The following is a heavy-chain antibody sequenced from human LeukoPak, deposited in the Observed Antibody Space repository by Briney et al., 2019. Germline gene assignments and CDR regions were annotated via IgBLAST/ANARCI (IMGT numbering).Heavy chain of an antibody. D-gene: IGHD3-10*01. J-gene: IGHJ4*02. CDR3: ASYMVRGIFDY. Sequence: SETLSLTCAVSGGSISSSKWWSWVRQPPGKGLEWIGEIYHSGGTNYNPSLKSRVTISVDKSKNQFSLKLSSVTAADTAVYYCASYMVRGIFDYWGQGTLVIVSS. CDR2: IYHSGGT. V-gene: IGHV4-4*02. CDR1: GGSISSSKW.